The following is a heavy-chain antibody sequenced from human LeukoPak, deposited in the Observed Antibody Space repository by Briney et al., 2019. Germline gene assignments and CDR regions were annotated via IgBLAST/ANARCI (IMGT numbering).Heavy chain of an antibody. CDR2: IYTSGST. J-gene: IGHJ3*02. V-gene: IGHV4-4*09. CDR1: GGSISSYY. Sequence: SETLSLTCTVSGGSISSYYWGWIRQPPGKGLEWIGYIYTSGSTNYNPSLKSRVTISVDTSKNQFSLKLSSVTAADTAVYYCARPARGGGAFDIWGQGTMVTVSS. D-gene: IGHD3-10*01. CDR3: ARPARGGGAFDI.